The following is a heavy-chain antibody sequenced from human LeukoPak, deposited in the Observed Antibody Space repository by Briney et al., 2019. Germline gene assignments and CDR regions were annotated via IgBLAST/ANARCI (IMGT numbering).Heavy chain of an antibody. CDR2: ITGSAGST. J-gene: IGHJ4*02. CDR1: GFTFSYHA. V-gene: IGHV3-23*01. D-gene: IGHD5-18*01. CDR3: AKGDTAMVTGEANY. Sequence: PGGSLRLSCAASGFTFSYHAMNWVRQAPGKGLEWVPAITGSAGSTYYADSVKGRFTISRDNSKNTLYLQMNSLRAEDTAIYYCAKGDTAMVTGEANYWGQGTLVTVSS.